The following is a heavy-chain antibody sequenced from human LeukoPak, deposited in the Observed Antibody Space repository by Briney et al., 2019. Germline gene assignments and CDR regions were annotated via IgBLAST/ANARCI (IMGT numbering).Heavy chain of an antibody. Sequence: PGGSLRLSCAASGFTFDDYGMSWVRHAPGKGLEWVSGINWNGGSTGYADSVKGRFTISRDNAKNSLYLQMNSLRAEDTVLYYCAREDCTNGVCSHFDYWGQGTLVTVSS. J-gene: IGHJ4*02. V-gene: IGHV3-20*04. CDR1: GFTFDDYG. CDR3: AREDCTNGVCSHFDY. D-gene: IGHD2-8*01. CDR2: INWNGGST.